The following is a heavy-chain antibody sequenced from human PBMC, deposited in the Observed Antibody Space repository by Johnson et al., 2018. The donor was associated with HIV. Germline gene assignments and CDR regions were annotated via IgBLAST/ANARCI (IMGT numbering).Heavy chain of an antibody. V-gene: IGHV3-30-3*01. J-gene: IGHJ3*02. CDR1: GFTFSTYA. D-gene: IGHD4-17*01. CDR2: ISYDGSNN. Sequence: HVQLVESGGGVVQPGRSLRLSCAASGFTFSTYALHWVRQAPGKGLEWVAFISYDGSNNYYEDSVKARFTISRDNSKNTLYLKMNILRAEDSAVYYCARGDYGDYGRDACDIWGQGTMFTVSS. CDR3: ARGDYGDYGRDACDI.